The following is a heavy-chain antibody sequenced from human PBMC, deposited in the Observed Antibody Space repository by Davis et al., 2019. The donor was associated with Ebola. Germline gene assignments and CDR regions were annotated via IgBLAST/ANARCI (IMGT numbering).Heavy chain of an antibody. J-gene: IGHJ4*02. Sequence: AASVKVSCKASGGTFSSYAISWVRQAPGQRLEWMGGIIPVFATTNYAQKFQGRVTITADESTSTAYMELSSLRSEDTAVYYCARDRASRYGEFDYWGQGTLVTVSS. CDR1: GGTFSSYA. CDR2: IIPVFATT. CDR3: ARDRASRYGEFDY. D-gene: IGHD4-17*01. V-gene: IGHV1-69*13.